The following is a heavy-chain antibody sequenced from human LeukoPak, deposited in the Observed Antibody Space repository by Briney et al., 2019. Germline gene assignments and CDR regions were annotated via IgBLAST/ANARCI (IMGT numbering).Heavy chain of an antibody. J-gene: IGHJ5*01. D-gene: IGHD3-22*01. CDR2: ISYDGSNK. CDR3: ARENYYDSSGYYDS. Sequence: GGSLRLSCAASGFTFSSYAMHWVRQAPGKGLEGVAVISYDGSNKYYADSVKGRFTISRDNSKNTLYLQMNSLRAEDTAVYYCARENYYDSSGYYDSWGQGTLVTVSS. V-gene: IGHV3-30-3*01. CDR1: GFTFSSYA.